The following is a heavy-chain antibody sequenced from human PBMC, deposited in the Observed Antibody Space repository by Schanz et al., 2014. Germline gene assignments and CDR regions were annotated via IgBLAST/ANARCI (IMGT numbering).Heavy chain of an antibody. CDR2: IYHSGSP. Sequence: QVQLQESGPGLVKPSETLSLTCTVSGASISFYDWNWIRQSPGKGLEWIGYIYHSGSPIYTPSLQRRSPIPKDTSKTQFPLKRESVPAADTAMYFCARQGDVYRLDYWGQGTLVTVTS. CDR1: GASISFYD. CDR3: ARQGDVYRLDY. J-gene: IGHJ4*02. D-gene: IGHD1-26*01. V-gene: IGHV4-59*08.